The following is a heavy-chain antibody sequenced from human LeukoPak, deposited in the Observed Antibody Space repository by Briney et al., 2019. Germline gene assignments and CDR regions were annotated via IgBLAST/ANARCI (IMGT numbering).Heavy chain of an antibody. CDR3: ASMGDCSSTSCYQR. J-gene: IGHJ4*02. CDR2: INPNSGGT. D-gene: IGHD2-2*01. Sequence: ASVKVSCKASGYTFTGYYMHWVRQAPGQGLEWMGWINPNSGGTNYAQKFQGRVTMTRDTSTSTAYMELSRLRSDDTAVYYCASMGDCSSTSCYQRWGQGTLVTVSS. V-gene: IGHV1-2*02. CDR1: GYTFTGYY.